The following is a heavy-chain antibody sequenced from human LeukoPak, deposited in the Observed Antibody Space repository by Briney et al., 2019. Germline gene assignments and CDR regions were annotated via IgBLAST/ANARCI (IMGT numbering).Heavy chain of an antibody. D-gene: IGHD5-24*01. CDR2: ISGSGGST. CDR3: AKKVMATPYYFDY. CDR1: GFTVSSNY. Sequence: PGGSLRLSCAASGFTVSSNYMSWVRQAPGKGLEWVSAISGSGGSTYYADSVKGRFTISRDNSKNTLYLQMNSLRAEDTAVYYCAKKVMATPYYFDYWGQGTLVTVSS. V-gene: IGHV3-23*01. J-gene: IGHJ4*02.